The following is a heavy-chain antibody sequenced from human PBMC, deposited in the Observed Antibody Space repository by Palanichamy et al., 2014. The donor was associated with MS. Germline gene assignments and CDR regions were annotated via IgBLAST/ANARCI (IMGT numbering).Heavy chain of an antibody. CDR1: GGTFSSYA. Sequence: QLVQSGAEVKKPGSSVKVSCKASGGTFSSYAISWVRQAPGQGLEWMGGIIPISGTANYAQKFQGRVTITADESTSTAYMELSSLRSEDTAVYYCASHQIQLWDDYYYYYYGMDVWGQGTTVTVSS. D-gene: IGHD5-18*01. CDR3: ASHQIQLWDDYYYYYYGMDV. J-gene: IGHJ6*02. V-gene: IGHV1-69*01. CDR2: IIPISGTA.